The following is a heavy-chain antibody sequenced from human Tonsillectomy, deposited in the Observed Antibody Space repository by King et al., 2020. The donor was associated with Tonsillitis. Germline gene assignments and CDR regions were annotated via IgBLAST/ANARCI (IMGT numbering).Heavy chain of an antibody. V-gene: IGHV3-7*02. CDR2: IKQDGSEK. Sequence: VQLVESGGGLVQPGGSLRLSCAASGFTFSNYWMSWVRQAPGKGLEWVANIKQDGSEKYYVDSVKGRLTISRDNAKNSLYLEMNSLRAEDTAVYYCASGTYYDFWSGYLRDFDYWGQGTLVTVSS. J-gene: IGHJ4*02. D-gene: IGHD3-3*01. CDR1: GFTFSNYW. CDR3: ASGTYYDFWSGYLRDFDY.